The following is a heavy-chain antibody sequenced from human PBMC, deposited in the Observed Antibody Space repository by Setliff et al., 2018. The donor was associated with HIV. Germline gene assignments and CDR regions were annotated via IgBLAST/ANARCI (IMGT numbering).Heavy chain of an antibody. CDR2: IYHTGDT. J-gene: IGHJ4*02. V-gene: IGHV4-38-2*01. Sequence: PSETLSLTCVVSGYSISNTGHYWGWIRQPPGKGLEWIGSIYHTGDTYDNPSHKNRVTISRDTSKDRFSLNLRSVTAADTAIYYCARHKTHGYDGNSVYFDFWGQGILVTVSS. CDR3: ARHKTHGYDGNSVYFDF. D-gene: IGHD5-12*01. CDR1: GYSISNTGHY.